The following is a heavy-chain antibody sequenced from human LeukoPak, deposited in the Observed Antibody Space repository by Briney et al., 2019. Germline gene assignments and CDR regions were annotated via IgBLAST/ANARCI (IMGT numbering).Heavy chain of an antibody. V-gene: IGHV4-34*01. Sequence: SETLSLTCAVYGVSFSGYYWHWIRQPPGKGLEWIGEINHSGSTNYNPSLKSRVTISVDTSKNQFSLKLSSVTAADTAVYYCARTTEAHSWRTRYYDYYMDVWGKGTTVTVSS. D-gene: IGHD6-13*01. CDR2: INHSGST. CDR1: GVSFSGYY. CDR3: ARTTEAHSWRTRYYDYYMDV. J-gene: IGHJ6*03.